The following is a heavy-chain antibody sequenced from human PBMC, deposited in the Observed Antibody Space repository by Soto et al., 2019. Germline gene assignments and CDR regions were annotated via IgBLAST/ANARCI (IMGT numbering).Heavy chain of an antibody. Sequence: SETLSLTCTVSGGSISSSSYYWGWIRQPPGTGLKWIGTLHYSGSTYYTRSLKSRVTISVDTSKNQFSLKLNYVTAPDAAVYDCATFVVPASRQTDLDFWGPGTLVTVPS. CDR2: LHYSGST. CDR1: GGSISSSSYY. CDR3: ATFVVPASRQTDLDF. V-gene: IGHV4-39*01. J-gene: IGHJ4*02. D-gene: IGHD2-21*02.